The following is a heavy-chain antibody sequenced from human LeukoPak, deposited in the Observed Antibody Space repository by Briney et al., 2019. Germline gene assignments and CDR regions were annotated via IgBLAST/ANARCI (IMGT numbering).Heavy chain of an antibody. CDR2: IYYSGST. Sequence: PSETLSLTCTVSGGSVSSGSYYWGWIRQPPGKGLEWIGSIYYSGSTYYNPSLRSRVTISVETSKIQFSLKLSSVTAADTAVYYCARQVSATRTYYDLLTVYPNLFDPRGQGTLVTVSS. CDR1: GGSVSSGSYY. V-gene: IGHV4-39*01. D-gene: IGHD3-9*01. CDR3: ARQVSATRTYYDLLTVYPNLFDP. J-gene: IGHJ5*02.